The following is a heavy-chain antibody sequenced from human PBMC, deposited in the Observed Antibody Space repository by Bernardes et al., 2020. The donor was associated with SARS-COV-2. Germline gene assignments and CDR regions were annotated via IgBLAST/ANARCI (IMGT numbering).Heavy chain of an antibody. Sequence: GGSLRLSCAASGFTLSSHVMHWVRQAPGKGLEWVAGLSVDGASQHYAESVKDRFTISRDNSKNTLYVQMDSLRSEDTAVYYCATEGGSNGRCGYFQSWGQGTLVTVS. CDR3: ATEGGSNGRCGYFQS. CDR1: GFTLSSHV. V-gene: IGHV3-30*01. D-gene: IGHD4-17*01. J-gene: IGHJ1*01. CDR2: LSVDGASQ.